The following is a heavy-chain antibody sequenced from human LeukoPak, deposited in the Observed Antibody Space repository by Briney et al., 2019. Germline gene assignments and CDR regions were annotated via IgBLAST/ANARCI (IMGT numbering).Heavy chain of an antibody. D-gene: IGHD1-26*01. J-gene: IGHJ4*02. CDR1: GFTFSNHG. V-gene: IGHV3-21*05. CDR2: ISSTSTDI. Sequence: GGSLRLSCTASGFTFSNHGMNWVRQAPGKGLEWISYISSTSTDIYYVDSVKGRFTISRDNAKTSLYLQMNSLRAEDTAVYYCARGYVGPSDWGQGTLVTVSS. CDR3: ARGYVGPSD.